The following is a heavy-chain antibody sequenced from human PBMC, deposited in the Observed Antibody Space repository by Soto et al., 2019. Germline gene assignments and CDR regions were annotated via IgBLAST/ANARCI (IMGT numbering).Heavy chain of an antibody. Sequence: PGGSLRLSCAASGFTFSSYGMHWVRQAPGKGLEWVAVISYDGSNKYYADSVKGRFTISRDNSKNTLYLQMNSLRAEDTAVYYCAKQAPFYYYYYMDVWGKGTTVTVSS. CDR2: ISYDGSNK. J-gene: IGHJ6*03. CDR3: AKQAPFYYYYYMDV. CDR1: GFTFSSYG. V-gene: IGHV3-30*18.